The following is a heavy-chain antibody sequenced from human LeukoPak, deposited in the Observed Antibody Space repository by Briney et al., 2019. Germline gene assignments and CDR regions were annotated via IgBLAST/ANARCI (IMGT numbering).Heavy chain of an antibody. CDR1: GFTFINYG. Sequence: HAGGSLRLSCAASGFTFINYGMHWVRQAPGKGLEWVTFIRYDGSNKYYADSVKGRFTISRDNSKNTLYLQMNSLRAEDTAVYYCARDTWSAARPGDAFDIWGQGTMVTVSS. CDR2: IRYDGSNK. V-gene: IGHV3-30*02. D-gene: IGHD6-6*01. CDR3: ARDTWSAARPGDAFDI. J-gene: IGHJ3*02.